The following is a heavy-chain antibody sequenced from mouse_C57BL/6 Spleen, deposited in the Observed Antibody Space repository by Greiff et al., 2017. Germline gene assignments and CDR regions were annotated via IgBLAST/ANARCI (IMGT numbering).Heavy chain of an antibody. CDR1: GYTFTSYW. Sequence: QVQLQQPGAELVKPGASVKLSCKASGYTFTSYWMHWVKPRPGQGLEWIGMIHPNSGSTNYNEKFKSKATLTVDKSSSTAYMQLSSLTSEDSAVYYCAATVSDAMDYWGQGTSVTVSS. D-gene: IGHD1-1*01. CDR3: AATVSDAMDY. V-gene: IGHV1-64*01. J-gene: IGHJ4*01. CDR2: IHPNSGST.